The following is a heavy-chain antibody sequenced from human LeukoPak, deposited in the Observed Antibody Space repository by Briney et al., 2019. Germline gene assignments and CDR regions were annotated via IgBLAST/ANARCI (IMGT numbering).Heavy chain of an antibody. CDR1: GFSFGDYA. Sequence: PGRSLRLSCAASGFSFGDYAMHWVRQAPGKGPEWVSGISGNSVSIGYADSVRGRFTISRDNAKNSLYLQMNSLRAEDTALYYCARDLIAVAGYYFDYWGQGTLVTVSS. D-gene: IGHD6-19*01. CDR3: ARDLIAVAGYYFDY. J-gene: IGHJ4*02. CDR2: ISGNSVSI. V-gene: IGHV3-9*01.